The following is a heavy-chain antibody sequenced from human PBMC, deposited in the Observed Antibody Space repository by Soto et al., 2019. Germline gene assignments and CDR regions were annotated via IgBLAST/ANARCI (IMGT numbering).Heavy chain of an antibody. CDR3: ASTYSTSWYWFDP. D-gene: IGHD6-13*01. CDR2: IFSNDEK. CDR1: GFSLSNAGLG. V-gene: IGHV2-26*04. J-gene: IGHJ5*02. Sequence: LVKPTETLTLTCTVSGFSLSNAGLGVSWIRQPPGKALEWLAHIFSNDEKSYSTSLKSRLTISKDTSKSQVVLTMTNMDPVDTATYYCASTYSTSWYWFDPWGQGTLVTVSS.